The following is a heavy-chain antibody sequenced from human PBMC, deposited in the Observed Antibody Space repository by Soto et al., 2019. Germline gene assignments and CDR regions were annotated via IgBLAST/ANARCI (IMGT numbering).Heavy chain of an antibody. Sequence: ASVKVSCKASGYTFTSYYMHWVRLAPGQGLEWMGIINPSGGSTSYAQKFQGRVTMTRDTSTSTVYMELSSLRSEDTAVYYCARGRGYDILTGYYAYYYYYGMDVWGQGTTVTVSS. CDR3: ARGRGYDILTGYYAYYYYYGMDV. CDR2: INPSGGST. D-gene: IGHD3-9*01. V-gene: IGHV1-46*01. CDR1: GYTFTSYY. J-gene: IGHJ6*02.